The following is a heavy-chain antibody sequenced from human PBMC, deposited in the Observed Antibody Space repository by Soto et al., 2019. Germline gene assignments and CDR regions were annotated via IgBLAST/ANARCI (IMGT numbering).Heavy chain of an antibody. V-gene: IGHV3-7*01. D-gene: IGHD5-12*01. CDR1: GFTFSSYW. CDR3: ARDQGMATISFDY. CDR2: IKQDGSEK. Sequence: GGSLRLSCAASGFTFSSYWMSWVRQAPGKGLEWVANIKQDGSEKYYVDSVKGRFTISRDNAKNSLYLQMNSLRAEDTAVYYCARDQGMATISFDYWGQGTLVTVS. J-gene: IGHJ4*02.